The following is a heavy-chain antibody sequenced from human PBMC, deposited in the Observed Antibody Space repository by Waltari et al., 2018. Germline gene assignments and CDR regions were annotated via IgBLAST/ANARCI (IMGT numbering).Heavy chain of an antibody. D-gene: IGHD2-2*01. CDR3: AGDRAIGLFFDY. CDR2: VYHSGKT. V-gene: IGHV4-4*02. J-gene: IGHJ4*02. CDR1: GDPITGNYW. Sequence: QVQLQESGQGLVKPSGTLPPTCAVSGDPITGNYWWSWVRQSPEKGLEWIGQVYHSGKTHYNPSLQSRVTISVDKPKNQFSLNLNSVTAADTAVYYCAGDRAIGLFFDYWGRGTLVTVSS.